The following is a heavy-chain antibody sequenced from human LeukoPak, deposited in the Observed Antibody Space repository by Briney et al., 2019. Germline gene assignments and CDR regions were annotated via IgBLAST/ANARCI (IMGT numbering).Heavy chain of an antibody. V-gene: IGHV4-34*01. D-gene: IGHD4-23*01. CDR3: ARLIIGNPPSTLRYYYYMDF. CDR2: INHSGST. CDR1: GGSFSGYY. Sequence: SETLSLTCAVYGGSFSGYYWSWIRQPPGKGLEWIGEINHSGSTNYNPSLKSRVTISVDTSKNQFSLKLSSVTAADTAVYYCARLIIGNPPSTLRYYYYMDFWGKGTTVTISS. J-gene: IGHJ6*03.